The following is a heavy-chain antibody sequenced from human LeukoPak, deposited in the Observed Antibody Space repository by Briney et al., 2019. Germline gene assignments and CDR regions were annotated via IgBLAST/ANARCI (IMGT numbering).Heavy chain of an antibody. CDR2: IIPIFGTA. V-gene: IGHV1-69*13. D-gene: IGHD3-10*01. CDR3: AGSRFYYGSGTHFDY. Sequence: SVKVSCKASGGTFSSYAISWVRQAPGQGLEWMGGIIPIFGTANYAQKFQGRVTITADESTSTAYMELSSLRSEDTAVYYCAGSRFYYGSGTHFDYWGQGTLVTVSS. CDR1: GGTFSSYA. J-gene: IGHJ4*02.